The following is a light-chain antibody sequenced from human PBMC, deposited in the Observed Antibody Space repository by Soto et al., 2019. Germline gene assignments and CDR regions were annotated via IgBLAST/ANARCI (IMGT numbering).Light chain of an antibody. J-gene: IGKJ2*01. CDR3: QQYGRSPPFT. CDR2: GAS. CDR1: QSVSSSY. Sequence: ELVLTQSPGTLSLSPGERATLSCRASQSVSSSYLAWYQQKPGQAPRLLIYGASNRATGIPDRFSGSGSGTDFTLTISRLEPEDFEVYFCQQYGRSPPFTFGRGTRVDIK. V-gene: IGKV3-20*01.